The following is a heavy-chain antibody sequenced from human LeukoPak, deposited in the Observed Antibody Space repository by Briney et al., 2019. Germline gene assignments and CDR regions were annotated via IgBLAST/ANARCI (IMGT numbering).Heavy chain of an antibody. D-gene: IGHD2-15*01. V-gene: IGHV5-51*01. CDR3: ASRQGFCSGGSCYSDLYMDV. CDR1: GYSFTSYW. Sequence: GESLKISFKGSGYSFTSYWIGWVRQMPGKGLEWMGIIYPGDSDTRYSPSFQGQVTISADKSISTAYLQWSSLKASDTAMYYCASRQGFCSGGSCYSDLYMDVWGKGTTVTVSS. J-gene: IGHJ6*03. CDR2: IYPGDSDT.